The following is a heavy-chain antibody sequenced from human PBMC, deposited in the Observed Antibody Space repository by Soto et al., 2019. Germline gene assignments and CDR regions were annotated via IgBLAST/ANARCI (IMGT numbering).Heavy chain of an antibody. CDR3: ARLSGYGDYPFDY. J-gene: IGHJ4*02. CDR1: GGSFSGYY. CDR2: INHSGST. V-gene: IGHV4-34*01. D-gene: IGHD4-17*01. Sequence: QVQLQQWGAGLLKPSETLSLTCAVYGGSFSGYYWSWIRQPPGKGLEWIGEINHSGSTNYNPSLKSRVTISVDTSKNQFSLKLSSVTAADTAVYYCARLSGYGDYPFDYWGQGTLVTVSS.